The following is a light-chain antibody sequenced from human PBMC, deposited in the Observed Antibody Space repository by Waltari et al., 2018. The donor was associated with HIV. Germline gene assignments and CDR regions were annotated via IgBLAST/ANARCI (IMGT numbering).Light chain of an antibody. CDR3: QQSYSIPYT. J-gene: IGKJ2*01. V-gene: IGKV1-39*01. Sequence: DIHFTQSPASLSASVGDRVTISCRISQSIRSYLNWYQVKPRQAPRLLIYVASNLRGGVPSRISGSGSGTEFTLTINDLQPEDFATYYCQQSYSIPYTFGQGTRLEVK. CDR2: VAS. CDR1: QSIRSY.